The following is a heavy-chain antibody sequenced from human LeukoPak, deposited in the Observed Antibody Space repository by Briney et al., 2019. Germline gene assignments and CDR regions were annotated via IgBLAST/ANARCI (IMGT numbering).Heavy chain of an antibody. CDR2: IYYSGST. CDR1: GGSISSSSYY. D-gene: IGHD3-10*01. J-gene: IGHJ4*02. CDR3: ARHSKLLWFGELLSRFDY. V-gene: IGHV4-39*01. Sequence: PSETLSLTCTVSGGSISSSSYYWGWIRQPPGKGLEWIGSIYYSGSTYYNPSLKSRVTTSVDTSKNQCSLKLSSVTAADTAVYYCARHSKLLWFGELLSRFDYWGQGTLVTVSS.